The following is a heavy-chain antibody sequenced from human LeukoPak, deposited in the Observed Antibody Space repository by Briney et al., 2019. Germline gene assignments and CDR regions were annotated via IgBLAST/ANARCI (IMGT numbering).Heavy chain of an antibody. CDR2: IIPIFGTA. CDR3: ARGIKGNGRWLQFSDY. Sequence: ASVKVSCKASGGTFSSYAISWVRQAPGQGLEWMGGIIPIFGTANYAQKFQGRVTITADKSTSTAYMELSSLRSEDTAVYYCARGIKGNGRWLQFSDYWGQGTLVTVSS. V-gene: IGHV1-69*06. J-gene: IGHJ4*02. CDR1: GGTFSSYA. D-gene: IGHD5-24*01.